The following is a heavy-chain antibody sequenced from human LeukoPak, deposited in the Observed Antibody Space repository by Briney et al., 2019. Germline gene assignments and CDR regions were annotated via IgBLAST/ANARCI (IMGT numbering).Heavy chain of an antibody. CDR1: GGSISSDY. CDR3: ARRIGEVSGGMDV. CDR2: IYYSGTT. V-gene: IGHV4-59*01. Sequence: SETLSLTWTVSGGSISSDYWSWIRQPPGKGRGWIGYIYYSGTTNYNPSLKSRVTISVATSKNQFSLKLSSVPAADTAVYYCARRIGEVSGGMDVWGKGTTVTVSS. D-gene: IGHD3-10*01. J-gene: IGHJ6*04.